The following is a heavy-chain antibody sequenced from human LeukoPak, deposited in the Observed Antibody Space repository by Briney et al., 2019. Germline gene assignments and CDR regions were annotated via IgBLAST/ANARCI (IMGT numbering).Heavy chain of an antibody. J-gene: IGHJ6*03. CDR1: GYTFTSYD. Sequence: GASVKVSCKASGYTFTSYDINWVRQATGQGLEWMGRMNPNSGNTGYAQKFQGRVTITRNTSISTAYMELSSLRSEDTAVYYCARVGLYCSSTSCTNYMDVWGKGTTVTVSS. CDR3: ARVGLYCSSTSCTNYMDV. V-gene: IGHV1-8*03. CDR2: MNPNSGNT. D-gene: IGHD2-2*01.